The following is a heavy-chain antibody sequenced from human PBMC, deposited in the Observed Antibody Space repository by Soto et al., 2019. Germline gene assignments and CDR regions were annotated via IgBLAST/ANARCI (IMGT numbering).Heavy chain of an antibody. CDR1: GFTFSSYS. D-gene: IGHD2-2*01. J-gene: IGHJ6*02. CDR3: ARAWAIVVVPAAIENYYYYYGMDV. CDR2: ISSSSSYI. Sequence: PGGSLRLSCAASGFTFSSYSMNWVRQAPGKGLEWVSSISSSSSYIYYADSVKGRFTISRDNAKNSLYLQMNSLRAEDTGVYYCARAWAIVVVPAAIENYYYYYGMDVWGQGTTVTVSS. V-gene: IGHV3-21*01.